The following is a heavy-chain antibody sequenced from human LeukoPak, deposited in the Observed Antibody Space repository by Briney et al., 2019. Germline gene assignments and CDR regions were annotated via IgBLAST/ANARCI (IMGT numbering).Heavy chain of an antibody. J-gene: IGHJ3*02. CDR1: GGSISSGGYY. D-gene: IGHD3-22*01. CDR2: IYYSGST. CDR3: ARAGGITMIVVVIPDAFDI. V-gene: IGHV4-31*03. Sequence: SETLSLTCTVSGGSISSGGYYWSWIRQHPGKGLEWIGYIYYSGSTYYNPSLKSRVTISVDTSKNQFSLKLSSVTAADTAVYYCARAGGITMIVVVIPDAFDIWGQGTMVTVSS.